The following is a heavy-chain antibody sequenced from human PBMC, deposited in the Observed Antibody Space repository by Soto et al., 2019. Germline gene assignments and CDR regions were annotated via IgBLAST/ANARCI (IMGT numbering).Heavy chain of an antibody. CDR2: TYWDDGK. Sequence: ITLKESGPTLVKPTQTLTLTCTFSGFSLSTSEEGVGWIRQPPGKALEWLGVTYWDDGKHYGPSLKSRLTITKDTSKNQVVLIMTNMDPADTATYYCAHLSMVRGVTYHYYFDRWGQGTLVTVSS. D-gene: IGHD3-10*01. CDR1: GFSLSTSEEG. J-gene: IGHJ4*02. CDR3: AHLSMVRGVTYHYYFDR. V-gene: IGHV2-5*05.